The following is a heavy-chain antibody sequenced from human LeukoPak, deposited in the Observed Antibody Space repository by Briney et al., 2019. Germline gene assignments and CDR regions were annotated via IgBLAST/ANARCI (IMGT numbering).Heavy chain of an antibody. CDR1: GGTFSSYT. D-gene: IGHD6-19*01. CDR3: ARVDGSGWYSY. Sequence: GASVKVSCKASGGTFSSYTISWVRQALGQGLEWMGRIIPILGIANYAQKFQGRVTITADKSTSTAYMELSSLRSEDTAVYYCARVDGSGWYSYWGQGTLVTVSS. V-gene: IGHV1-69*02. J-gene: IGHJ4*02. CDR2: IIPILGIA.